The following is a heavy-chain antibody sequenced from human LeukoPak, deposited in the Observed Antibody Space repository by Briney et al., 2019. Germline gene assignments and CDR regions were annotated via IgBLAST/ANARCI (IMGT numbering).Heavy chain of an antibody. CDR1: AASMKTYY. D-gene: IGHD2-21*01. CDR3: AREGVEMTTASYFDF. Sequence: SETLSLTCTVPAASMKTYYWTWIRPSPGKGLEWLGYIYDSGSANYNPSLRNRVTISVDTSKRQFSLNLTSVTAADTAIYYCAREGVEMTTASYFDFWGQGILVTVSS. CDR2: IYDSGSA. J-gene: IGHJ4*02. V-gene: IGHV4-59*01.